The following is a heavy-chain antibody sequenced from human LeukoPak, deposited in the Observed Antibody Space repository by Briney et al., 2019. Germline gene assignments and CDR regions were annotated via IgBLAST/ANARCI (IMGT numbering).Heavy chain of an antibody. V-gene: IGHV3-23*01. J-gene: IGHJ4*02. D-gene: IGHD1-1*01. Sequence: PGGSLRLSCAASGFGFSNYDMTWVRQAPGKGLEWASSITASGSRTYYADSVKGRFTVSRDNSKATLYLQLDSLRAEDTAVYYCAKSHRYNDYWGQGTLVSVSS. CDR1: GFGFSNYD. CDR3: AKSHRYNDY. CDR2: ITASGSRT.